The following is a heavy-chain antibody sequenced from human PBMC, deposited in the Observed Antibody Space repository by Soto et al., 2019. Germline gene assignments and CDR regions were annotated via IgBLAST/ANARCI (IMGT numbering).Heavy chain of an antibody. Sequence: GGSLRLSCAASGFTLSSYGMTWVRQAPGRGLESVSFRSATGAGTYYADSVKGGFTISRDSSKNKLYLQMTSLRADDTAVYYCAKDRRAGGNYGFYSNFWGQGALDTVSS. J-gene: IGHJ4*02. V-gene: IGHV3-23*01. CDR1: GFTLSSYG. CDR2: RSATGAGT. CDR3: AKDRRAGGNYGFYSNF. D-gene: IGHD1-7*01.